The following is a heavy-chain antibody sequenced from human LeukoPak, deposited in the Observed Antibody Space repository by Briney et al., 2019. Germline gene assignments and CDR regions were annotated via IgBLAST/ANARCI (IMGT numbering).Heavy chain of an antibody. CDR1: GYTFTGYY. J-gene: IGHJ4*02. Sequence: ASVEVSCKASGYTFTGYYMHWVRQAPGQGLEWIGWFNPNSGGTNYAQKFQGRVTMTRDTSISTAYMELSRLRSDDTAVYYCARVDLTGDWEFDYWGQGTLVTVSS. CDR2: FNPNSGGT. D-gene: IGHD7-27*01. V-gene: IGHV1-2*02. CDR3: ARVDLTGDWEFDY.